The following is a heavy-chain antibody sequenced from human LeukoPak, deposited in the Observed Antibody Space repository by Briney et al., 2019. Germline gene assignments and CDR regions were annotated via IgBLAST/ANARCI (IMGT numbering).Heavy chain of an antibody. J-gene: IGHJ4*02. V-gene: IGHV3-11*04. CDR3: AKGGSSGWYPFDY. CDR1: GFTFRDYY. CDR2: ISSSGSII. D-gene: IGHD6-19*01. Sequence: GGSLRLSCAASGFTFRDYYMTWIRQAPGKGLEWVSYISSSGSIIYYADSVKGRFTISRDNAQNSLFLQMNSLRAEDTAMYYCAKGGSSGWYPFDYWGQGTLVTVSS.